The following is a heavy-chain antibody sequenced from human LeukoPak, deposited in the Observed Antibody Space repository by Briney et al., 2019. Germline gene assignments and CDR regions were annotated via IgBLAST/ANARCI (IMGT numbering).Heavy chain of an antibody. V-gene: IGHV4-59*01. D-gene: IGHD4-17*01. CDR1: GDSMSGDY. CDR2: IYYSGST. J-gene: IGHJ4*02. Sequence: SETLSLTCTVSGDSMSGDYWCWIRQPPGKGLEWIGYIYYSGSTNYNPSLKSRVTISVDTSKNQFSLKLSSVTAADTAVYYCASLRVPQNWGQGTLVTVSS. CDR3: ASLRVPQN.